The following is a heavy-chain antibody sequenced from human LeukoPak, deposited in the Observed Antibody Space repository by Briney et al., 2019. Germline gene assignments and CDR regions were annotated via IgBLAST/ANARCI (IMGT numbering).Heavy chain of an antibody. D-gene: IGHD6-19*01. J-gene: IGHJ4*02. CDR2: INHSGST. Sequence: NPSETLSLTCAVYGGSFSGYYWSWIRLPPGKGLEWIGEINHSGSTNYNPSLKSRVTISVDTSKNQFSLKLSSVTAADTAVYYCARLSGWYGYYFDYWGQGTLVTVSS. V-gene: IGHV4-34*01. CDR3: ARLSGWYGYYFDY. CDR1: GGSFSGYY.